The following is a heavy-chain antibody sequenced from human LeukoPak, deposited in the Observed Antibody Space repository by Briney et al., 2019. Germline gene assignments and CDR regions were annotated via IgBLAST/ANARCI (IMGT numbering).Heavy chain of an antibody. CDR2: IYYSGST. V-gene: IGHV4-59*11. J-gene: IGHJ6*03. CDR1: GGSISSHY. Sequence: SKTLSLTCTVSGGSISSHYWSWIRQPPGKGLEWIGYIYYSGSTNYNPSLKSRVTISVDTSKNQFSLKLSSVTAADTAVYYCARVRVGYYYYYMDVWGKGTTVTVSS. CDR3: ARVRVGYYYYYMDV.